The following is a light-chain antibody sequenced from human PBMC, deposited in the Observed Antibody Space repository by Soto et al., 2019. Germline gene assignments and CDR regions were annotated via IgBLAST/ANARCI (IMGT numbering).Light chain of an antibody. V-gene: IGLV8-61*01. Sequence: QTVVTQEPSFSVSPGGTVILTCGLSSGSVSTSHYPSWCQQTPGQAPRTLIYSTNIRSFGVPDRFSGSILGNKAALTITGAQADDECDYYCVLYMGSGIWVFGGGTKLTVL. CDR3: VLYMGSGIWV. CDR2: STN. J-gene: IGLJ3*02. CDR1: SGSVSTSHY.